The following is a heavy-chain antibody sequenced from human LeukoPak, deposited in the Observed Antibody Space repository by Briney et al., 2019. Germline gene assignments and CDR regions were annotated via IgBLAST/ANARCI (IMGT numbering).Heavy chain of an antibody. CDR2: INPNSGNT. J-gene: IGHJ5*02. CDR1: GYTFTSYD. Sequence: ASVNVSCKASGYTFTSYDINWVRQATGQGLERMGWINPNSGNTGYTQKFQGRVTMTRNTSLNTAYMELTSLKSEDTAVYYCARSLGTYWGKDFLNWFDPWGQGTLVTVSS. CDR3: ARSLGTYWGKDFLNWFDP. V-gene: IGHV1-8*02. D-gene: IGHD3-16*01.